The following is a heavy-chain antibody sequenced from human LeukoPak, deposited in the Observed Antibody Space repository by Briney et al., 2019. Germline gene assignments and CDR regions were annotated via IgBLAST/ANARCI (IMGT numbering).Heavy chain of an antibody. D-gene: IGHD3-22*01. CDR2: IIPIFGTA. CDR1: GGTFSSYA. CDR3: ARRSDDYDSSAYYH. Sequence: SVKVSCKASGGTFSSYAISWVRQAPGQGLEWMGGIIPIFGTANYAQKFQGRVTMTMDPSISTAYMELSSLRSEDTAVYYCARRSDDYDSSAYYHWGQGTLVTVSS. J-gene: IGHJ4*02. V-gene: IGHV1-69*05.